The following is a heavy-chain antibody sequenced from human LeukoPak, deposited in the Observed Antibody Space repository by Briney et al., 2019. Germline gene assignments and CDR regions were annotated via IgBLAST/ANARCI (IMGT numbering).Heavy chain of an antibody. D-gene: IGHD3-10*01. J-gene: IGHJ5*02. CDR1: GYSISSDYY. V-gene: IGHV4-38-2*02. Sequence: PSETLSLTCTVSGYSISSDYYWGWIRQPPGKGLEWIGSIDHSGSIYYNPSLKSRVTISVDTSKNQFSLKLNSVTAADTAVYYCARGGYYGSGNDFRFDPWGQGTLVTVSS. CDR3: ARGGYYGSGNDFRFDP. CDR2: IDHSGSI.